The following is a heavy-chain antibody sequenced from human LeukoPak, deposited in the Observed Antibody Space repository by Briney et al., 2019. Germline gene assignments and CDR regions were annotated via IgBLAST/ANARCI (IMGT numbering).Heavy chain of an antibody. D-gene: IGHD4-23*01. CDR3: ARNDGGLVDY. V-gene: IGHV4-61*02. CDR1: GGSISSGSYY. Sequence: SQTLSLTCTVSGGSISSGSYYWRWIRQPAGKGLEWIGRIYTSGSTNYNPSLKSRVTISVDTSKNQFSLKLSSVTAADTAVYYCARNDGGLVDYWGQGTQVTVSS. CDR2: IYTSGST. J-gene: IGHJ4*02.